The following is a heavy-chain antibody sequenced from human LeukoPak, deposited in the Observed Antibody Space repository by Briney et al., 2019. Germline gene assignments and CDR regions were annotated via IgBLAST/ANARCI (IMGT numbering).Heavy chain of an antibody. CDR3: ATDLRGTTATFDI. J-gene: IGHJ3*02. V-gene: IGHV1-69-2*01. D-gene: IGHD4-11*01. CDR1: GYTFTDYY. CDR2: ADPEDGET. Sequence: GATVKVSCKASGYTFTDYYLHWVQQAPGKGLEWMGRADPEDGETIYAQKFQGRVTMTADTSTDTAYMELSSLKFEDTAMYFCATDLRGTTATFDIWGQGTMVTVSS.